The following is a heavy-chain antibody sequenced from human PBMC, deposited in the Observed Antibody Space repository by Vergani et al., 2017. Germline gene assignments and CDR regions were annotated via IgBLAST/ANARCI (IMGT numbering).Heavy chain of an antibody. CDR3: ARERMVRGHDTGPSYYYGMDV. J-gene: IGHJ6*02. V-gene: IGHV1-2*04. D-gene: IGHD3-10*01. CDR1: GYTFTGYY. CDR2: INPNSGGT. Sequence: QVQLVQSGAEVKKPGASVKVSCKASGYTFTGYYMHWVRQAPGQGLEWMGWINPNSGGTNYAQKFQGWVTMTRDTSISTAYMELSRLRSDDTAVYYCARERMVRGHDTGPSYYYGMDVWGQGTTVTVSS.